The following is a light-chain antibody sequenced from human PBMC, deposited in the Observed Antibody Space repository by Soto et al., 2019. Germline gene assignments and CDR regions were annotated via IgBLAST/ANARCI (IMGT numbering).Light chain of an antibody. CDR1: RTVGSN. CDR2: GAS. CDR3: HQSKNWTPHRT. Sequence: EIVMTQSPATLSVSPGERATLSCRASRTVGSNLAWYQQKLGQAPRLLIYGASTRATGIPARFSGSGSGTEFTLTISSLRSQDYAISVCHQSKNWTPHRTFGQGTKVEIK. J-gene: IGKJ1*01. V-gene: IGKV3-15*01.